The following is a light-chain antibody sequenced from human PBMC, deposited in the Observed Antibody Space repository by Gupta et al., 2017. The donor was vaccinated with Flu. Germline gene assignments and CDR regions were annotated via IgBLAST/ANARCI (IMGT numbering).Light chain of an antibody. Sequence: PSSLSVSEGDSVTITCRASQNIRNYLNWYQQKPGQAPKLLIYASSNLQSGVPSRFSGSGSATDFTLTITGLQPDDFAVYCCQESFITPYSFGQGT. J-gene: IGKJ2*01. CDR3: QESFITPYS. V-gene: IGKV1-39*01. CDR1: QNIRNY. CDR2: ASS.